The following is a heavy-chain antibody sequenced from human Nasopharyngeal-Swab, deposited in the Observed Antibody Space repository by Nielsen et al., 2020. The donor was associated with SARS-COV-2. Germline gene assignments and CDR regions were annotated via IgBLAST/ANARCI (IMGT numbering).Heavy chain of an antibody. CDR3: ARWSDYYYYYGMDV. CDR2: ISSSSSYI. J-gene: IGHJ6*02. Sequence: VRQARGKGLEWVSSISSSSSYIYYADSVKGRFTISRDNAKNSLYLQMNSLRAEDTAVYYCARWSDYYYYYGMDVWGQGTTVTVSS. V-gene: IGHV3-21*01.